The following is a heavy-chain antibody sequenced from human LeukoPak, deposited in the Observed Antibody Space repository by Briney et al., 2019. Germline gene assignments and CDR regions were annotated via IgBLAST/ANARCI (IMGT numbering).Heavy chain of an antibody. CDR2: ISPYNGNT. CDR3: ARVPPNHVVAGAINWFDP. Sequence: GASVKVSCKASSHTFTSYGISWVRQAPGQGLEWMGWISPYNGNTNYAQKLQGRVTMTTDTSTSTAYMELRSLRSDDTAVYYCARVPPNHVVAGAINWFDPWGQGTLVTVSS. V-gene: IGHV1-18*01. J-gene: IGHJ5*02. D-gene: IGHD2-15*01. CDR1: SHTFTSYG.